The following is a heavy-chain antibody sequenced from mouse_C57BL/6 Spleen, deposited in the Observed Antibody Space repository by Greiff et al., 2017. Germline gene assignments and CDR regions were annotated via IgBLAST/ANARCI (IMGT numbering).Heavy chain of an antibody. CDR2: IDPSDSYT. J-gene: IGHJ1*03. V-gene: IGHV1-59*01. D-gene: IGHD2-2*01. CDR1: GYTFTSYW. CDR3: ARGGGYDGYFDV. Sequence: QVQLQQPGAELVRPGTSVKLSCKASGYTFTSYWMHWVKQRPGQGLEWIGVIDPSDSYTNYNQKFKGKATLTVDTSSSTAYMQLSSLTSEDSAVYYCARGGGYDGYFDVWGTGTTVTVAS.